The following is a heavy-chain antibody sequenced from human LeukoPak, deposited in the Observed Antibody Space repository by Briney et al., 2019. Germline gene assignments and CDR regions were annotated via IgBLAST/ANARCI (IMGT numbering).Heavy chain of an antibody. CDR3: AGAAAVNY. J-gene: IGHJ4*02. D-gene: IGHD2-2*01. Sequence: GGSLRLSCAASGFTFSHYAMHWVRQAPGKGLEWVAIIAYDGNNIYYADSVKGRFTISRDNAKNSLYLQMNSLRVEDTAVYYCAGAAAVNYWGQGTLVTVSS. V-gene: IGHV3-30*04. CDR2: IAYDGNNI. CDR1: GFTFSHYA.